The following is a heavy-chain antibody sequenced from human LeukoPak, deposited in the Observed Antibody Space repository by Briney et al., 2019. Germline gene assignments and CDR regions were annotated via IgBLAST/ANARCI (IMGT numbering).Heavy chain of an antibody. CDR1: GGTFSSYA. CDR3: AREAASYDFWSGYYVLGRYDAFDI. CDR2: MNPNSGNT. V-gene: IGHV1-8*03. Sequence: GSSVKVSCKASGGTFSSYAINWVRQATGQGLEWMGWMNPNSGNTGCAQKFQGRVTITRNTSISTAYMELSSLRSEDTAVYYCAREAASYDFWSGYYVLGRYDAFDIWGQGTMVTVSS. D-gene: IGHD3-3*01. J-gene: IGHJ3*02.